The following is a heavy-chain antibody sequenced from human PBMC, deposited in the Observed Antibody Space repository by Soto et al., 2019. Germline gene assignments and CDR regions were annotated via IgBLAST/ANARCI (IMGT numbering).Heavy chain of an antibody. Sequence: QVQLVESGGGVVQPGRSLRLSCTASGFSFISYVMHWVRQGPGEGLEWVAGISIDGSSTHYADSVKVRFTISRDNSKNTLDLQIDSLTAEETTVYYCASGDESSGHAGTFHHWGQGTLVTVSS. V-gene: IGHV3-30*03. J-gene: IGHJ1*01. CDR3: ASGDESSGHAGTFHH. CDR1: GFSFISYV. CDR2: ISIDGSST. D-gene: IGHD3-22*01.